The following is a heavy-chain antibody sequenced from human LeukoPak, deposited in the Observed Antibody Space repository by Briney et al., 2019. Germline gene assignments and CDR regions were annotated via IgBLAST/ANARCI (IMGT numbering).Heavy chain of an antibody. J-gene: IGHJ3*02. CDR3: ARAVGDFWSGYSAFDI. CDR2: IYYSGST. D-gene: IGHD3-3*01. Sequence: SQTLSLTCTVSGGSISSGDYSWSWIRQPPGKGLEWIGYIYYSGSTYYNPSLKSRVTISVDTSKNQFSLKLSSVTAADTAVYYCARAVGDFWSGYSAFDIWGQGTMVTVSS. CDR1: GGSISSGDYS. V-gene: IGHV4-30-4*08.